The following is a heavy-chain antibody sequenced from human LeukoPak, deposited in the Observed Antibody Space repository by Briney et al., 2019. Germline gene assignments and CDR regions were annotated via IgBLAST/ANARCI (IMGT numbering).Heavy chain of an antibody. D-gene: IGHD1-26*01. CDR1: GDSISSSNYY. CDR3: ARLKVGRSWFDP. CDR2: IYYSGST. Sequence: SETLSLTCTVSGDSISSSNYYWGWIRQPPEKGLEWIGSIYYSGSTYYNPSLRSRITISVDTSKNQFSLKLSSVTAADTAVYYCARLKVGRSWFDPWGQGTLVTVSS. V-gene: IGHV4-39*01. J-gene: IGHJ5*02.